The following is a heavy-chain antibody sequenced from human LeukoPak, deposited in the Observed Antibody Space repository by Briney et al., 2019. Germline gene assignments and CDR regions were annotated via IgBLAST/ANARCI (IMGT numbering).Heavy chain of an antibody. Sequence: GGSLRLSCAASGFTFSSYAMSWVRQAPGKGLEWVSAISGSGGSTYYADSVKGRFTIPRDNSKNTLYLQMNSLRAEDTAVYYCAKSAPLGGQYNYYYYYMDVWGKGTTVTVSS. V-gene: IGHV3-23*01. CDR1: GFTFSSYA. D-gene: IGHD3-10*01. CDR2: ISGSGGST. J-gene: IGHJ6*03. CDR3: AKSAPLGGQYNYYYYYMDV.